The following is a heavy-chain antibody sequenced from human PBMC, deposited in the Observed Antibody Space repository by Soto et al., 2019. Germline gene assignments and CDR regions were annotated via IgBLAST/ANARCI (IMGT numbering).Heavy chain of an antibody. CDR3: ARVGVDDDAFDI. CDR1: GGTFSSYA. D-gene: IGHD1-26*01. J-gene: IGHJ3*02. Sequence: QVQLVQSGAEVKKPGSSVKVSCKASGGTFSSYAISWVRQAPGQGLEWLGGIIPIFGTANYAQKFQGRVTITADESTSKAYMGLSSLRSEYTAVYYCARVGVDDDAFDIWGQGTMVTVSS. CDR2: IIPIFGTA. V-gene: IGHV1-69*12.